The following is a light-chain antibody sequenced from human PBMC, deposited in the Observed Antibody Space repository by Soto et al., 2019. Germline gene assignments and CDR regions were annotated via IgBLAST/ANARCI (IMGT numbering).Light chain of an antibody. J-gene: IGKJ3*01. CDR1: QSISSY. Sequence: EMALPPSPATLSLSPGERATLSCRASQSISSYLAWYQQKPDQAPRLLIYDASNTATAIPARFSGSGSGTDFTLTISSIEPEDVAVYYCHQRSTWPFTFGPGTKVDLK. V-gene: IGKV3-11*01. CDR2: DAS. CDR3: HQRSTWPFT.